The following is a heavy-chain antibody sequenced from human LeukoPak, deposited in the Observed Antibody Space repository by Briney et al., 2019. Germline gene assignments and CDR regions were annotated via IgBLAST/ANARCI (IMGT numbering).Heavy chain of an antibody. V-gene: IGHV3-15*01. CDR2: IKSKTDGGTT. D-gene: IGHD2-15*01. Sequence: GGSLRLSCAASGFTFSNAWMSWVRQAPGKGLEWVGRIKSKTDGGTTDYAAPVKGRSTISRDDSKNTLYLQMNSLKTEDTAVYYCTTDLLIVVVVAATDYWGQGTLVTVSS. J-gene: IGHJ4*02. CDR1: GFTFSNAW. CDR3: TTDLLIVVVVAATDY.